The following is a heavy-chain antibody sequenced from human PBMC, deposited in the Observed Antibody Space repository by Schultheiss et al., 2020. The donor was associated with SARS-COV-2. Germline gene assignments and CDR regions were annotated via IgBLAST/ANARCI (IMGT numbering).Heavy chain of an antibody. J-gene: IGHJ4*02. CDR3: ARGENGGYALFFDY. CDR2: IYYSGST. Sequence: SETLSLTCTVSGGSISSYYWSWIRQPPGKGLEWIGYIYYSGSTNYNPSLKSRVTISVDTSKNQFSLKLSSVTAADTAVYYCARGENGGYALFFDYWGQGTLVTVSS. D-gene: IGHD5-12*01. CDR1: GGSISSYY. V-gene: IGHV4-59*12.